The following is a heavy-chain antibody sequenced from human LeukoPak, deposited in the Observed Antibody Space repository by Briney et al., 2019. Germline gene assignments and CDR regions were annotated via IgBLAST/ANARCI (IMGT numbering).Heavy chain of an antibody. J-gene: IGHJ6*02. CDR3: ARYYDFWSGYYPGYYYYGMDV. D-gene: IGHD3-3*01. V-gene: IGHV1-18*01. Sequence: ASVKVSCKASGYTFTSYGISWVRQAPGQGLEWMGWISAYNGNTNYAQKLQGRVTMTTDTSTSTVYMELRSLRSDDTAVYYCARYYDFWSGYYPGYYYYGMDVWGQGTTVTVSS. CDR1: GYTFTSYG. CDR2: ISAYNGNT.